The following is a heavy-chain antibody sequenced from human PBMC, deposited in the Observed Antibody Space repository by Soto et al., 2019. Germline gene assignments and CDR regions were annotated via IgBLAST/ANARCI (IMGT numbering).Heavy chain of an antibody. D-gene: IGHD2-2*02. CDR3: ARDKVYTGVRTALDAFDI. CDR1: GFTFSSYG. Sequence: PLGGSLRLSCAASGFTFSSYGMHWVRQAPGKGLEWVAVIWYDGSNKYYADSVKGRFTISRDNSKNTLYLQMNSLRAEDTAVYYCARDKVYTGVRTALDAFDIWGQGTMVTVSS. J-gene: IGHJ3*02. CDR2: IWYDGSNK. V-gene: IGHV3-33*01.